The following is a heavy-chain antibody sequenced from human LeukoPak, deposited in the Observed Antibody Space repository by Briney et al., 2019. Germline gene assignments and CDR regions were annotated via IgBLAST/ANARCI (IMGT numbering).Heavy chain of an antibody. CDR3: ATNDYVWESYRYFDY. CDR2: FDPEDGET. Sequence: GASVKVSCKVSGYTLTELSMHWVRQAPGKGLEWMGGFDPEDGETIYAQKFQGRVSMTEDTSTDTAYMELSSLRSEDTVVYYCATNDYVWESYRYFDYWGQGTLVTVSS. CDR1: GYTLTELS. V-gene: IGHV1-24*01. D-gene: IGHD3-16*02. J-gene: IGHJ4*02.